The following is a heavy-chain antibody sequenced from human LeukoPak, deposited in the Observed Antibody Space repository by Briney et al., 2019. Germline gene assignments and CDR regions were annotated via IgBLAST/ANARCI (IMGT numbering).Heavy chain of an antibody. D-gene: IGHD3-10*01. CDR1: GGTFSSYA. J-gene: IGHJ4*02. V-gene: IGHV1-69*05. CDR2: IIPIFCTA. Sequence: SVKVSCKASGGTFSSYAISWVRQAPGQGLEWMGRIIPIFCTANYAQKFQGRVTITTHESTSTASMALSSLRVEDTAVYFFARDRGVRGVIIPYYFDHWGQGTLVTVSS. CDR3: ARDRGVRGVIIPYYFDH.